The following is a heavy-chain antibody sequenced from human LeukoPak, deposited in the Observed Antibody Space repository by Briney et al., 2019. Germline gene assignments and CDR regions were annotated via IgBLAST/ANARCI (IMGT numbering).Heavy chain of an antibody. Sequence: ASVKVSCKASGYTFTSYYMHWVRQAPGQGLEWMGIINPSGGSTSYAQKFQGRVTMTRDMSTSTVYMELSSLRSEDTAVCYCARREWSYTSPFDYWGQGTLVTVSS. V-gene: IGHV1-46*01. CDR1: GYTFTSYY. J-gene: IGHJ4*02. D-gene: IGHD1-26*01. CDR2: INPSGGST. CDR3: ARREWSYTSPFDY.